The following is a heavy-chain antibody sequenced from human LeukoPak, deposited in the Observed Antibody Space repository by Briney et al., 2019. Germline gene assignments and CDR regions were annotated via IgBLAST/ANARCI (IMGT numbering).Heavy chain of an antibody. Sequence: ASVKVSCKASGYTFTTHYIHWVRLAPGQGLERKGIINPRCGNTNYAQKFKGRVTMTRDTFTSTVYLELSSLRAEDTAVYYCARDFFNMISEYWGQGTLVTVSS. CDR2: INPRCGNT. V-gene: IGHV1-46*01. CDR3: ARDFFNMISEY. D-gene: IGHD3/OR15-3a*01. CDR1: GYTFTTHY. J-gene: IGHJ4*02.